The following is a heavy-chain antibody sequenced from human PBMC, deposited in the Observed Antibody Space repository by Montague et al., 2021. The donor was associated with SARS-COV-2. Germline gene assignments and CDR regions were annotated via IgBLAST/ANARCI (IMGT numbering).Heavy chain of an antibody. CDR1: GGSFSGYY. CDR2: INHSGRT. J-gene: IGHJ4*02. CDR3: ARHPWYYYVSRGCYLDY. V-gene: IGHV4-34*01. Sequence: SETLSLTCAVYGGSFSGYYWSWIRQPPGKGLEWIGEINHSGRTNYNPSLKSRVTISVDTSKNQFSLKLSSVTAADTAVYYCARHPWYYYVSRGCYLDYWGQGTLVTVSS. D-gene: IGHD3-22*01.